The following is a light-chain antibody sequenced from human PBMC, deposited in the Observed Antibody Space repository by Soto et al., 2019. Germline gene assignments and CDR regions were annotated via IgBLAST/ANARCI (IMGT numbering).Light chain of an antibody. J-gene: IGLJ1*01. V-gene: IGLV2-14*03. CDR1: SSDVGGYSY. CDR2: DVS. CDR3: CSYTSSSTPWV. Sequence: QSGLTHPASVSGSPGQSITISCTGTSSDVGGYSYVSWYQQHPGKDPKLIIYDVSDRPSGISSRFSASKSGNTASLTISGLQAEDEADYYCCSYTSSSTPWVFGTGTKVTVL.